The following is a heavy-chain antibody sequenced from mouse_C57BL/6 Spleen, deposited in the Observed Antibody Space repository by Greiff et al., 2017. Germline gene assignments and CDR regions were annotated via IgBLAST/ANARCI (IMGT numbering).Heavy chain of an antibody. Sequence: VQLQQSGTVLARPGASVKMSCKTSGYTFTSYWMHWVKQRPGQGLEWIGAIYPGNSDTSYNQKFKGKAKLTAVTSASTAYMELSSLTNEDSAVYYCTREYYSNYVAMDYWGQGTSGTVSS. D-gene: IGHD2-5*01. V-gene: IGHV1-5*01. J-gene: IGHJ4*01. CDR3: TREYYSNYVAMDY. CDR2: IYPGNSDT. CDR1: GYTFTSYW.